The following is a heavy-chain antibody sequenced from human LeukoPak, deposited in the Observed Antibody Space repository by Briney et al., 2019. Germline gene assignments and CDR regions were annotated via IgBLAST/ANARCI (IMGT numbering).Heavy chain of an antibody. CDR3: ARPYSSGWYGGDY. CDR1: GYTFTSYG. V-gene: IGHV1-18*01. Sequence: ASVKVSCKASGYTFTSYGISWVRQAPGQGLEWMGWISAYNGNTNYAQKLQGRVTMATDTSTSTAYLQWSSLKASDTAMYYCARPYSSGWYGGDYWGQGTLVTVSS. J-gene: IGHJ4*02. CDR2: ISAYNGNT. D-gene: IGHD6-19*01.